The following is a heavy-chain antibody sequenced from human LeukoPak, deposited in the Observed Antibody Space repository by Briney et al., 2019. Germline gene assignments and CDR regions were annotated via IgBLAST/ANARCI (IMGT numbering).Heavy chain of an antibody. J-gene: IGHJ4*02. CDR1: GFSFSSYA. D-gene: IGHD6-19*01. CDR3: AKRIAGAADEVYFDY. CDR2: ISRSGTNT. Sequence: GGSLRLSCAASGFSFSSYAMSWVRQAPVQVLEWVSAISRSGTNTYYADSVKGRFTISRDNSKNTLYLQMNSLRAEDTAVYYCAKRIAGAADEVYFDYWGQGTLVTVSS. V-gene: IGHV3-23*01.